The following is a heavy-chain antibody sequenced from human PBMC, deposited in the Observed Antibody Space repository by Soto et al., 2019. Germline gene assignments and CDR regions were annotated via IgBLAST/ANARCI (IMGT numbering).Heavy chain of an antibody. CDR3: ARVGGDYEEDGWGMDV. CDR2: IYYSGST. V-gene: IGHV4-4*02. CDR1: GGSISSSNW. D-gene: IGHD4-17*01. J-gene: IGHJ6*02. Sequence: SETLSLTCAVSGGSISSSNWWSWVRQPPGKGLEWIGYIYYSGSTNYNPSLKSRVTISVDTSKNQFSLKLSSVTAADTAVYYCARVGGDYEEDGWGMDVWGQGTTVTLSS.